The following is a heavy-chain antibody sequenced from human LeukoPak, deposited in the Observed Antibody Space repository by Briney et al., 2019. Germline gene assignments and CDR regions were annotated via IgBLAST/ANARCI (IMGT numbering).Heavy chain of an antibody. CDR3: ARDLSWHSSGCLDY. CDR1: GGSISSSNW. D-gene: IGHD6-19*01. CDR2: IYLSGST. Sequence: SETLSLTCAVSGGSISSSNWGSWVRQPPGKGLEWIGEIYLSGSTNYNPSLKSRVTISVDKSKNQFSLKLSSVTAADTAVYYCARDLSWHSSGCLDYWGQGTLVTVSS. V-gene: IGHV4-4*02. J-gene: IGHJ4*02.